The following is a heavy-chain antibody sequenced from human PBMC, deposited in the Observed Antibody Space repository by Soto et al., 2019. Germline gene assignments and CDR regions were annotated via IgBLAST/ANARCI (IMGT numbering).Heavy chain of an antibody. V-gene: IGHV1-18*01. CDR1: GYTFTSYG. CDR2: ISAYNGNT. Sequence: ASVKVSCKASGYTFTSYGISWVRQAPGQGLEWMGWISAYNGNTNYAQKLQGRVTMTTDTSTSTAYMELRSVRSDATAVYYCAREECVSGVVVPAAMPWVDYYYGMDVWGQGTTVTVSS. CDR3: AREECVSGVVVPAAMPWVDYYYGMDV. D-gene: IGHD2-2*01. J-gene: IGHJ6*02.